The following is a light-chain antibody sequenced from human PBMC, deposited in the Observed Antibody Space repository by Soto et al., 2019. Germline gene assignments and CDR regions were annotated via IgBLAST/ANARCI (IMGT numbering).Light chain of an antibody. J-gene: IGKJ5*01. V-gene: IGKV1-9*01. CDR3: QQFNSYPIT. CDR2: TAS. CDR1: QDITNS. Sequence: DIQLTPSPSFLSASVGDRVTITCRASQDITNSLAWYHQKPGKTPKFLISTASTLQSGVPSRFSGIGSGTEFTLTISGLQPEDFATYYCQQFNSYPITFGQGTRLEI.